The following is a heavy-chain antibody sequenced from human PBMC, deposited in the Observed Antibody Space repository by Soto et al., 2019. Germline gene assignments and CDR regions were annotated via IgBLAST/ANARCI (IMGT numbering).Heavy chain of an antibody. D-gene: IGHD4-17*01. CDR2: ISGSGGSK. CDR3: AKNYGDFDY. Sequence: GGSPRLSCAAPGFTFCSYSMSCVRQAPGKGLEWVSAISGSGGSKYYAASVKGRFTISRDNSKNTLYLQMNSLRAEDTAVYYCAKNYGDFDYWGQGTLVTVPS. J-gene: IGHJ4*02. V-gene: IGHV3-23*01. CDR1: GFTFCSYS.